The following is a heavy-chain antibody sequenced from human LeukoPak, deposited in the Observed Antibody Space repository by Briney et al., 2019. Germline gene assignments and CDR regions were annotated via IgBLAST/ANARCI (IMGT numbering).Heavy chain of an antibody. CDR2: ISDGGGNT. D-gene: IGHD6-19*01. J-gene: IGHJ3*02. V-gene: IGHV3-23*01. CDR3: AKDDGWLVREDGFDM. Sequence: GGSLRLSCAASGFTFSAYAMTWVHQAPGKGLEWVSGISDGGGNTYYADSVRGRFTTSRDNSKNTLYLQMNSLRAEDTAVYYCAKDDGWLVREDGFDMWGQGTMVTVSS. CDR1: GFTFSAYA.